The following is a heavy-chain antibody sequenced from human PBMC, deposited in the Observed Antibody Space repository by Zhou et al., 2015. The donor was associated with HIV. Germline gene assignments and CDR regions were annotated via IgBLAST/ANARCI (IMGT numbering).Heavy chain of an antibody. CDR3: ARLELGYYYDSSGPFDL. J-gene: IGHJ2*01. Sequence: AHLAQSGPEMKQPGASVRVSCWASGYTLSDYYIHWVRQAPGQGLEWMGWVNFNTGGTNFAQKFRERVTLTRDAALRTAYMELTRLRFDDTAVYYCARLELGYYYDSSGPFDLWGRGTLVTVSS. V-gene: IGHV1-2*02. CDR1: GYTLSDYY. D-gene: IGHD3-22*01. CDR2: VNFNTGGT.